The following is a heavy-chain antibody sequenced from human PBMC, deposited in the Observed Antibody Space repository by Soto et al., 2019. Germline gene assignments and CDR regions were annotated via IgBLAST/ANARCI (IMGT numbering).Heavy chain of an antibody. Sequence: GGSLRLSCAASGFNFSSYGMHWVRQAPGKGLEWVAVIWYDGSNKYYADSVKGRFTISRDNSKNTLYLQMNSLRAEDTAVYYCARGVGLRFLEWSSYGMDVWGQGTTVTVSS. J-gene: IGHJ6*02. D-gene: IGHD3-3*01. V-gene: IGHV3-33*01. CDR2: IWYDGSNK. CDR1: GFNFSSYG. CDR3: ARGVGLRFLEWSSYGMDV.